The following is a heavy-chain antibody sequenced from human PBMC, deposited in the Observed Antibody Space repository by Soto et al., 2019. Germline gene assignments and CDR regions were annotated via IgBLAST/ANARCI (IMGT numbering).Heavy chain of an antibody. V-gene: IGHV4-34*01. CDR3: ARGGDIVLMVYAIRREDNWFDP. CDR2: INHSGST. CDR1: GGSFSGYY. D-gene: IGHD2-8*01. Sequence: SETLSRTGAVYGGSFSGYYWRWIRQPPGKGLDWIGEINHSGSTNYNPSLKSRVTIAVDTSKNQFSLKLSSVTAADTAVYYCARGGDIVLMVYAIRREDNWFDPWGQGTLVTVSS. J-gene: IGHJ5*02.